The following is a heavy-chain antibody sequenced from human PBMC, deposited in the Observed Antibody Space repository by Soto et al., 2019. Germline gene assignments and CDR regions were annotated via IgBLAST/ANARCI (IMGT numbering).Heavy chain of an antibody. J-gene: IGHJ4*02. Sequence: PAETLSLTCTVSGGSISSYYWSWIRQPAGKGLEWIGRIYTSGSTNYNPSLKSRVTMSVDTSKNQFSLKLSSVTAADTAVYYCARATYYYDSSGYSYDYWGQGTLVIVSS. CDR1: GGSISSYY. CDR3: ARATYYYDSSGYSYDY. V-gene: IGHV4-4*07. D-gene: IGHD3-22*01. CDR2: IYTSGST.